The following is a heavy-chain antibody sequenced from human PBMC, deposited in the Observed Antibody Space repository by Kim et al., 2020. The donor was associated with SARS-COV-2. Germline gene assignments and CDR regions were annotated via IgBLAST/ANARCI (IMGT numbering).Heavy chain of an antibody. CDR3: AKGGGNRGYSYGPSDY. J-gene: IGHJ4*02. CDR1: GGTFSSYA. D-gene: IGHD5-18*01. Sequence: SVKVSCKASGGTFSSYAISWVRQAPGQGLEWMGGIIPIFGTANYAQKFQGRVTITADESTSTAYMELSSLRSEDTAVYYCAKGGGNRGYSYGPSDYWGQGTLVTVSS. V-gene: IGHV1-69*13. CDR2: IIPIFGTA.